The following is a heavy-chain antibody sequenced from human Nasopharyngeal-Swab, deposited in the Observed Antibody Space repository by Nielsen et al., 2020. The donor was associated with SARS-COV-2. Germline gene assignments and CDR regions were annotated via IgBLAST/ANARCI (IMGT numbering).Heavy chain of an antibody. V-gene: IGHV1-18*01. Sequence: ASVKVSCGASGYTFTSYGISWVRQAPGQGLEWMGWISAYNGNTNYAQKLQGRVTMTTDTSTSTAYMELRSLRSDDTAVYYCARDRGYCSSTSCYDNWFDPWGQGTLVTVSS. CDR1: GYTFTSYG. CDR3: ARDRGYCSSTSCYDNWFDP. D-gene: IGHD2-2*01. J-gene: IGHJ5*02. CDR2: ISAYNGNT.